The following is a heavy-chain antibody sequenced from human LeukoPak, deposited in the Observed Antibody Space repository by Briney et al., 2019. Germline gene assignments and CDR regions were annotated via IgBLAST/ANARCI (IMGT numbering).Heavy chain of an antibody. D-gene: IGHD3-10*01. J-gene: IGHJ4*02. V-gene: IGHV1-69*06. Sequence: SVKVSCKASGGTFSSYAISWVRQAPGQGLEWMGGIIPIFGTANYAQKFQGRVTITADKSTSTAYMELSSLRSEDTVVYYCARGGFGEFKIWGPVDYWGQGTLVTVSS. CDR2: IIPIFGTA. CDR1: GGTFSSYA. CDR3: ARGGFGEFKIWGPVDY.